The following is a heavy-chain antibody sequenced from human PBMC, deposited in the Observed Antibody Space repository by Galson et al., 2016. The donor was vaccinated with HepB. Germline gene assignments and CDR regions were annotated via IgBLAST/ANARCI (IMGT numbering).Heavy chain of an antibody. CDR3: ARSPWRATSDFNY. J-gene: IGHJ4*02. V-gene: IGHV4-39*01. D-gene: IGHD5-12*01. Sequence: SETLSLTCTVSDGSISNISYYWGWIRQPPGKGLEWIGTVYYSGSTYYNPSLTSRVTISVDTSKNQFSLKLSSVTAADTAVYYCARSPWRATSDFNYWGQGTLVTVSS. CDR2: VYYSGST. CDR1: DGSISNISYY.